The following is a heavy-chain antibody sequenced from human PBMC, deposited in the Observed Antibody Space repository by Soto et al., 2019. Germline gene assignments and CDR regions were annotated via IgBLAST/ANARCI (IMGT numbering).Heavy chain of an antibody. D-gene: IGHD6-13*01. CDR3: AKDGGDSRARYSSSWYAFDI. CDR2: ISYDGSNK. Sequence: GESLKISCAASGFTFSSYGMHWVRQAPGKGLEWVAVISYDGSNKYYADSVKGRFTISRDNSKNTLYLQMNSLRAEDKAVYYCAKDGGDSRARYSSSWYAFDIWGQGTMVTVSS. V-gene: IGHV3-30*18. J-gene: IGHJ3*02. CDR1: GFTFSSYG.